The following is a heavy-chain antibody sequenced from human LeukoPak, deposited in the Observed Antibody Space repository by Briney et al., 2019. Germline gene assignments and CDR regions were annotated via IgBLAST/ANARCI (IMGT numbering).Heavy chain of an antibody. Sequence: PGGSLRLSCAASGFTFSSYGMHWVRQAPGKGLEWVAFIRYDGSNKYYADSVKGRFTISRDNSKNTLYLQMNSLRAEDTAVYYCAEGKRWLQSLSHRGSLLDAFDIWGQGTMVTVSS. CDR1: GFTFSSYG. V-gene: IGHV3-30*02. J-gene: IGHJ3*02. CDR2: IRYDGSNK. D-gene: IGHD5-24*01. CDR3: AEGKRWLQSLSHRGSLLDAFDI.